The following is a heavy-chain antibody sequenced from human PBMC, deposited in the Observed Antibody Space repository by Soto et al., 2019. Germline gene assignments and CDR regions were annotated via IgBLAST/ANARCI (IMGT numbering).Heavy chain of an antibody. CDR2: IYYSGST. Sequence: SETLSLTCTVSGGSVSSGSYYWSWIRQPPGKGLEWIGYIYYSGSTNYNPSLKSRVTISVDTSKNQFSLKLSSVTAADTAVYYCARDWSYPYYYDMDVWSQGTTVTVS. J-gene: IGHJ6*02. CDR3: ARDWSYPYYYDMDV. V-gene: IGHV4-61*01. CDR1: GGSVSSGSYY. D-gene: IGHD1-26*01.